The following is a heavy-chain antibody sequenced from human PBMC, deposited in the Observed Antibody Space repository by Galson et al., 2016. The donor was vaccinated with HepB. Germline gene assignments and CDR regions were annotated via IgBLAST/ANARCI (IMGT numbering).Heavy chain of an antibody. CDR1: GFPFSDFT. CDR3: ARDSLGGFGAHDY. Sequence: LRLSCAASGFPFSDFTMNWVRQAPGKGLEWISLISSSRSYIYYADSVKGRFTISRDNAKNSLYLLMNNLRAEDTAVYYCARDSLGGFGAHDYWGQGSLVTASS. J-gene: IGHJ4*02. D-gene: IGHD5-12*01. CDR2: ISSSRSYI. V-gene: IGHV3-21*01.